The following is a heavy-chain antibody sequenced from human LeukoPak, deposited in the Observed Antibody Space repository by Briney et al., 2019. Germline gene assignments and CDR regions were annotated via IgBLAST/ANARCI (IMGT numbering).Heavy chain of an antibody. V-gene: IGHV3-11*01. J-gene: IGHJ4*02. D-gene: IGHD2-8*01. CDR2: ISSSGSTI. CDR1: GFTFSDYY. CDR3: ARGPGDCTNGVCYFFDY. Sequence: GGSLRLSCAASGFTFSDYYMSWIRQAPGKGLEWVSYISSSGSTIYYADSVKGRFTISRDNAKNSLYLQMNSPRAEDTAVYYCARGPGDCTNGVCYFFDYWAQGTLVTVSS.